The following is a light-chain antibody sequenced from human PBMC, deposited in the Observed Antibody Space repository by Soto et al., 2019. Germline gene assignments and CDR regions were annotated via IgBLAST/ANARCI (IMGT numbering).Light chain of an antibody. CDR3: QQYNNWPLP. CDR1: QSVSSN. CDR2: GAS. Sequence: EIVMTQSPATLSVSPGERASLSCRASQSVSSNLAWYQQKPGQSPRLLIYGASTKATGIPARFSGSGSGTEFTLTISSLQSEDFAVYYCQQYNNWPLPFGQGTKVDI. V-gene: IGKV3-15*01. J-gene: IGKJ1*01.